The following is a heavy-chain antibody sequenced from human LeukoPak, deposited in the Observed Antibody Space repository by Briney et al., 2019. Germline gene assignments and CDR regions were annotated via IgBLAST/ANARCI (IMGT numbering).Heavy chain of an antibody. CDR3: ARGTARRDGYKPLNGY. CDR1: GFTFSSYS. CDR2: ISSNSSYI. V-gene: IGHV3-21*01. D-gene: IGHD5-24*01. J-gene: IGHJ4*02. Sequence: PGGSLRLSCAASGFTFSSYSMNWVRQAPGKGLEWVSSISSNSSYIYYADSVKGRFTISRDNAKNSLYLQMNSLRAEDTAVYYCARGTARRDGYKPLNGYWGQGTLVTVSS.